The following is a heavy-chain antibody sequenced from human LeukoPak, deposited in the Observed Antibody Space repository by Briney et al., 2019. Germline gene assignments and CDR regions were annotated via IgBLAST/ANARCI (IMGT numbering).Heavy chain of an antibody. D-gene: IGHD4-17*01. J-gene: IGHJ4*02. Sequence: PSETLSLTCAVFGGPFSDYYWSWIRRPPGKGLEWLGEINHSGSANYMPSLKSRVSISVDTSKNQFSLKLSSVTAADTAVYYCARRGYGDQGGFDYWGQGTLVTVSS. CDR3: ARRGYGDQGGFDY. CDR1: GGPFSDYY. CDR2: INHSGSA. V-gene: IGHV4-34*01.